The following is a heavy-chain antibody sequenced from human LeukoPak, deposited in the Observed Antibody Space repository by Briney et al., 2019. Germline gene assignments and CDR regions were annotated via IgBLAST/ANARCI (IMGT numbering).Heavy chain of an antibody. V-gene: IGHV4-59*08. J-gene: IGHJ4*02. D-gene: IGHD3-22*01. CDR1: GGSISDFY. CDR3: ARQSYDSSGYFLKPFDC. Sequence: SETLSLTCTVSGGSISDFYWSWIRQPPGKGLEWIGYIFYSGSTKYNPSLKSRVTISVDTSKNQFSLMLSSVTAADTAVYYCARQSYDSSGYFLKPFDCWGQGTLVTVSS. CDR2: IFYSGST.